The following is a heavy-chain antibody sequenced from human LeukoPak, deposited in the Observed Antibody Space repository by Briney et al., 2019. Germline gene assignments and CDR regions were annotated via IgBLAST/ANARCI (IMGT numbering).Heavy chain of an antibody. CDR3: ARGSLKYQLLPLDY. V-gene: IGHV4-4*07. J-gene: IGHJ4*02. CDR2: IYATGGT. Sequence: PSETLSLTCTVSGGSISSYYWSWVRQPAGQGLEWIGRIYATGGTNYNPSLKSRVTMSVDTSTHQFSLKLNSVTAADTAIYYCARGSLKYQLLPLDYWSQGTLVTVSS. CDR1: GGSISSYY. D-gene: IGHD2-2*01.